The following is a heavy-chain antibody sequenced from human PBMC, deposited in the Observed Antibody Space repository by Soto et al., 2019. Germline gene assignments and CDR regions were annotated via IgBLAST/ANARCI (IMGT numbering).Heavy chain of an antibody. Sequence: QVPLVQSGAEVKKPGSSVKVSCKASGGTFSSYAISWVRQAPGQGLEWMGGIIPIFGTANYAQKFQGRVTITADESTSTAYMELSSLRSEDTAVYYCVRVSDYSNYRNLWYFDLWGRGTLVTVSS. CDR2: IIPIFGTA. CDR1: GGTFSSYA. CDR3: VRVSDYSNYRNLWYFDL. D-gene: IGHD4-4*01. V-gene: IGHV1-69*01. J-gene: IGHJ2*01.